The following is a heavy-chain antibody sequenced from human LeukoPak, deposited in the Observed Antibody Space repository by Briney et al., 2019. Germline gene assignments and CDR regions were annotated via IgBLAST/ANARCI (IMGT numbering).Heavy chain of an antibody. J-gene: IGHJ3*02. CDR3: ARYYYHRSGFDSDHDAFDI. CDR2: INHSGST. D-gene: IGHD3-22*01. V-gene: IGHV4-34*01. CDR1: GGSFSGYY. Sequence: PSETLSLTCAVYGGSFSGYYWSWIRQPPGKGLEWIGEINHSGSTNHNPSLKSRVTISIDTSRSQFSLKLNSVTAADTAVYYCARYYYHRSGFDSDHDAFDIWGQGTMVTVSS.